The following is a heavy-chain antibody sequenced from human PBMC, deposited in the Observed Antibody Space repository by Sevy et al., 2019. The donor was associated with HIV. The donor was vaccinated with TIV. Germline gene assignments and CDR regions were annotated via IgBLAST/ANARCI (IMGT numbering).Heavy chain of an antibody. D-gene: IGHD2-15*01. Sequence: ASVKVSCKVYGYTLTQLSMHWVRQAPGKGLEWMGSFDPEDGERIYAQKFQGRITMTEDTSTDTAYMDLSSLKSDDTAVYYCATTREYYQGKSGYFDYWGQGALVTVSS. V-gene: IGHV1-24*01. J-gene: IGHJ4*02. CDR3: ATTREYYQGKSGYFDY. CDR2: FDPEDGER. CDR1: GYTLTQLS.